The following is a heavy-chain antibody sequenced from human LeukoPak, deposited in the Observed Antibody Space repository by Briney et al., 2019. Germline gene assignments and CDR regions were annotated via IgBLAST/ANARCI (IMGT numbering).Heavy chain of an antibody. CDR3: AKGRRFTMIVVVYYFDY. CDR2: IWYDGSDK. Sequence: GRSLRLSCAASGFTFSDYGMHWVRQAPGKGMEWVAVIWYDGSDKYYADSVKGRFTISRDNSKNTLYLQMNSLRAEDTAVYYCAKGRRFTMIVVVYYFDYWGQGTLVTVSS. J-gene: IGHJ4*02. CDR1: GFTFSDYG. V-gene: IGHV3-33*06. D-gene: IGHD3-22*01.